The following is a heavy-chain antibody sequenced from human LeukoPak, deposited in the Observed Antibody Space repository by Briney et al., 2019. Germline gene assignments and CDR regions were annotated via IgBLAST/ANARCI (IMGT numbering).Heavy chain of an antibody. CDR1: GFTFSSYW. J-gene: IGHJ4*02. CDR3: AKGKLDPFDY. Sequence: PGGSLRLSCAASGFTFSSYWMHWVRQAPGKGLVWVSRINSDGSSTNYADSDSVKGRFTISRDNSKNTLYLQMNSLRAEDTAVYYCAKGKLDPFDYWGQGTLVTVPS. D-gene: IGHD1-1*01. CDR2: INSDGSST. V-gene: IGHV3-74*01.